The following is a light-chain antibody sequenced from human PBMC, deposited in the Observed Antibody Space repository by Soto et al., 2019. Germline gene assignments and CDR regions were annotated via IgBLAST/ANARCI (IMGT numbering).Light chain of an antibody. CDR1: QTISTY. CDR2: DAS. J-gene: IGKJ2*01. CDR3: QQSDSTPYT. Sequence: DIQMTQSPSSLSASVGDRVTITCRASQTISTYLNWYQQKPGKAPRLLIYDASSLLSGVPSRFNGSGSGTYFTLTIACLQPDDFSTYYCQQSDSTPYTFGQGTKVEI. V-gene: IGKV1-39*01.